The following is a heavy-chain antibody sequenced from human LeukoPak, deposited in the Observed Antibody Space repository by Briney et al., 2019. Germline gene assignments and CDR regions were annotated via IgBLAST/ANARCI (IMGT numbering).Heavy chain of an antibody. V-gene: IGHV4-34*01. Sequence: SETLSLTCAVYGGSFSGYYWSWIRQPPGKGLEWIGEINHSGSTNYNPSLKSRVTISVDTSKNQFSLKLSSVTAADTAVYYCARAKMTQNRTDAFDIWGQGTMVTVSS. J-gene: IGHJ3*02. CDR3: ARAKMTQNRTDAFDI. D-gene: IGHD2-21*02. CDR1: GGSFSGYY. CDR2: INHSGST.